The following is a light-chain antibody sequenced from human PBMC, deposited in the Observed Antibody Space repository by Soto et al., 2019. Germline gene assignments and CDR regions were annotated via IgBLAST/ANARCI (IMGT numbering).Light chain of an antibody. Sequence: SYELTQPPSVSVSPGQTARITCSGDALPKQYAYWYQQKPGQAPVLVIYKDSERPSGIPERFSGSSSGTTVTLTISGVQAEDEADYYCQPADSSGTYPVVFGGGTKLTVL. CDR3: QPADSSGTYPVV. CDR1: ALPKQY. V-gene: IGLV3-25*03. CDR2: KDS. J-gene: IGLJ2*01.